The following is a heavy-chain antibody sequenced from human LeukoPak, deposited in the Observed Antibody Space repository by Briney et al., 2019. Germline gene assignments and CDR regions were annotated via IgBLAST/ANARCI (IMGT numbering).Heavy chain of an antibody. CDR1: GFTFSSYG. CDR2: INSGGSP. V-gene: IGHV3-23*01. D-gene: IGHD4-17*01. J-gene: IGHJ4*02. CDR3: AKRGQRTVTNPLYYFDY. Sequence: GGSLRLSCAASGFTFSSYGMSRVRQAPGKGLEWVSTINSGGSPYYADSVKGRFTISRDNSKNTLYLQMNSLRAEDTAVYYCAKRGQRTVTNPLYYFDYWGQGTLVTVSS.